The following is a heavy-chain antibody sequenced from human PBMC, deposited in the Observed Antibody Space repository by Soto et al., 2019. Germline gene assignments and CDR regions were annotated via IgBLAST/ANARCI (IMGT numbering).Heavy chain of an antibody. CDR2: VSYDGINE. Sequence: QVQLVESGGGVVQPGRSLRLSCAASGFTFNHYAMHWVRQAPGKGLEWVAIVSYDGINEYCADSVKGRFTVSRDNSKNTLYLHINNLRAEDTAVYYCASGSSGWFDYWGQGTLVTVSS. D-gene: IGHD6-19*01. J-gene: IGHJ4*02. V-gene: IGHV3-30-3*01. CDR1: GFTFNHYA. CDR3: ASGSSGWFDY.